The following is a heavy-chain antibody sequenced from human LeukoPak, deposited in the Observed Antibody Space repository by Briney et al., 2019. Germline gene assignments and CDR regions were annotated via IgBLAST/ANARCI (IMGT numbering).Heavy chain of an antibody. CDR1: GGTFNNYA. V-gene: IGHV1-69*05. CDR2: IIPIFDTP. Sequence: ASVKVSCKASGGTFNNYAISWVRQAPGQGLEWMGGIIPIFDTPNYAQKFQGRVTITTDESTSTAYMELSSLRSEDTAVYYCARNFPVRSDFWNGYYSYYYYMDVWGKGTTVTVSS. CDR3: ARNFPVRSDFWNGYYSYYYYMDV. J-gene: IGHJ6*03. D-gene: IGHD3-3*01.